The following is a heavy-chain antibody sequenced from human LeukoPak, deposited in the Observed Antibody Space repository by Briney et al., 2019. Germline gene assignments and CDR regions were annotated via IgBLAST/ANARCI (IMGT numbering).Heavy chain of an antibody. D-gene: IGHD1-26*01. CDR2: IIPIFGTA. Sequence: SVKVSCKASGGTFSSYAISWMRQAPGQGLEWMGGIIPIFGTANHAQKFQGRVTITTDESTSTAYMELSSLRSEDTAVYYCATLSGSYDLPDYWGQGTLVTVSS. V-gene: IGHV1-69*05. CDR1: GGTFSSYA. J-gene: IGHJ4*02. CDR3: ATLSGSYDLPDY.